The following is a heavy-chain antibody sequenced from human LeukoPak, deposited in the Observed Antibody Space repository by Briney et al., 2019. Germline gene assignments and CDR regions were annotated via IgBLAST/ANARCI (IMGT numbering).Heavy chain of an antibody. J-gene: IGHJ4*02. CDR3: ARDGKGRFDFRENDY. Sequence: ASVKVSCKASGYTFSIYGITWVRQAPGQGLEWMGWISAHTSKSDYAQKFQNRVTMTADTATSTAYMELRSLGSDDTAVYYCARDGKGRFDFRENDYWGQGTLVTVSS. D-gene: IGHD3-3*01. V-gene: IGHV1-18*01. CDR1: GYTFSIYG. CDR2: ISAHTSKS.